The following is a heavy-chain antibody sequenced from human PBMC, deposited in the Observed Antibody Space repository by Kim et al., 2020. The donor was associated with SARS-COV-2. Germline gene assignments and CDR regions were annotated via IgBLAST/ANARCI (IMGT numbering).Heavy chain of an antibody. J-gene: IGHJ4*02. D-gene: IGHD6-13*01. V-gene: IGHV2-70*01. CDR2: IDWDDDK. CDR1: GFSLSTSGMC. Sequence: SGPALVKPTQTLTLTCTFSGFSLSTSGMCVSWIRQPPGKALEWLALIDWDDDKYYSTSLKTRLTISKDTSKNQVVLTMTNMDPVDTATYYCARSKSSSWYGGSHFDYWGQGTLVTVSS. CDR3: ARSKSSSWYGGSHFDY.